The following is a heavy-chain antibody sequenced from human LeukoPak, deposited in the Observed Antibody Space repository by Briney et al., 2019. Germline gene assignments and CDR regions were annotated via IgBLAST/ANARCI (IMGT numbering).Heavy chain of an antibody. CDR2: ISPSGTDI. Sequence: PGGSLRLSCAVSGFTFTDTYMTWIRQAPGKGLESLSYISPSGTDISYADSVKGRFTISRDNAKNSLYLQMNSLRAEDTAVYYCARGGATTVATRYAFDIWGQGTMVTVSS. CDR1: GFTFTDTY. CDR3: ARGGATTVATRYAFDI. D-gene: IGHD4-17*01. J-gene: IGHJ3*02. V-gene: IGHV3-11*01.